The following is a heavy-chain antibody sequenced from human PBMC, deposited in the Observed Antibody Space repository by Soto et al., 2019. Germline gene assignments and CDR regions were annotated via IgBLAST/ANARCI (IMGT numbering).Heavy chain of an antibody. CDR3: ARVVVVAATEGMDV. D-gene: IGHD2-15*01. V-gene: IGHV4-39*01. J-gene: IGHJ6*02. Sequence: SETLSLTCTVSGGSISSSSYYWGWIRQPPGKGLEWIGSIYYSASTSYNPSLKSRVTISVDTSTNQFSLKLSSVTAPDTAVYYCARVVVVAATEGMDVWGQGTTVTVSS. CDR2: IYYSAST. CDR1: GGSISSSSYY.